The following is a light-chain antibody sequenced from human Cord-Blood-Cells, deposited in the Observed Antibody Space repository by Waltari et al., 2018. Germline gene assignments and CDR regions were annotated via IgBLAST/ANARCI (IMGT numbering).Light chain of an antibody. Sequence: ELVLTPSPATLSLSPGERATLSCRASQSVSSYLAWYQQKPGQAPRLLIDDASNRATGIPARFSGSGSGTDFTLTIRRLEPEDFACYYCQQRSNWPPYTFGQGTKLEIK. V-gene: IGKV3-11*01. J-gene: IGKJ2*01. CDR2: DAS. CDR3: QQRSNWPPYT. CDR1: QSVSSY.